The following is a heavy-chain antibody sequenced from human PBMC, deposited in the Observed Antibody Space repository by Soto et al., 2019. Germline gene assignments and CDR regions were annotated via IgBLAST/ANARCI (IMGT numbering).Heavy chain of an antibody. CDR1: GGSISSYY. CDR3: ARDGVCGSAFDI. CDR2: IYYSGST. J-gene: IGHJ3*02. Sequence: SETLSLTCTVSGGSISSYYWSWIRLPPGKGLEWIGYIYYSGSTNYNPSLKSRVTISVDTSKNQFSLKLSSVTAADTAVYYCARDGVCGSAFDIWGQGTMVTVSS. D-gene: IGHD1-1*01. V-gene: IGHV4-59*01.